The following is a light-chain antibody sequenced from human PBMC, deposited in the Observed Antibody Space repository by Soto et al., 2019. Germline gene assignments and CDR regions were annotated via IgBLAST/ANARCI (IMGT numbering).Light chain of an antibody. CDR2: DNH. Sequence: QSVLTQPPSVSAAPGQKVTISCSGSTSNIGNNYVSWFQQLPGTAPKLLIYDNHKRPSGIPDRFSASKFGTSATLAITGLQTGDEADYHCGTWDSNLRIVVFGGGTQLTVL. V-gene: IGLV1-51*01. CDR1: TSNIGNNY. CDR3: GTWDSNLRIVV. J-gene: IGLJ2*01.